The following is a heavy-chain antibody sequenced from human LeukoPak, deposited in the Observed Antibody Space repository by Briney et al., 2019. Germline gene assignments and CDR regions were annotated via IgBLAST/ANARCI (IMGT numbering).Heavy chain of an antibody. J-gene: IGHJ6*02. Sequence: PSETLSLTCSVSGGSISSYYWSGIRQSPGKGLEWIGYIYYSGTTNYNPSLKSRVTISVDTSKNQFSLKLSSVTAADTAVYYCAREDPQTTVPEGMDVWGQGTTVTVSS. CDR1: GGSISSYY. CDR2: IYYSGTT. CDR3: AREDPQTTVPEGMDV. V-gene: IGHV4-59*01. D-gene: IGHD4-17*01.